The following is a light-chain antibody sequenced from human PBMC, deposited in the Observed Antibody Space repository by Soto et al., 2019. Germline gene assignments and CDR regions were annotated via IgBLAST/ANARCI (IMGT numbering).Light chain of an antibody. Sequence: EIVMTQSPATLSVSPGERATLSCRASQSVRSNLAWYHQKPGQAPRLLIYGASSRATGIPDRFSGSGSGTDFTLTISRLEPEDFAVYYCQQYGSSPITFGQGTRLEIK. J-gene: IGKJ5*01. CDR1: QSVRSN. CDR3: QQYGSSPIT. CDR2: GAS. V-gene: IGKV3-20*01.